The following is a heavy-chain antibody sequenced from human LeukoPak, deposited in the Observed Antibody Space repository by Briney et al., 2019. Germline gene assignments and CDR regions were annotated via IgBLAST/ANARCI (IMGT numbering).Heavy chain of an antibody. D-gene: IGHD3-9*01. J-gene: IGHJ6*02. CDR3: ARGFYDIVTETYYFYGMDV. V-gene: IGHV1-18*01. CDR1: GYPCTSYG. CDR2: ISAYNGNT. Sequence: ASVKVSCKASGYPCTSYGITWVRQAPGQGLEWMGWISAYNGNTNYAQKLQGRVTMTTDPSTSTAYMDLRSLRSDDTAVYYCARGFYDIVTETYYFYGMDVWGQGTTVTVSS.